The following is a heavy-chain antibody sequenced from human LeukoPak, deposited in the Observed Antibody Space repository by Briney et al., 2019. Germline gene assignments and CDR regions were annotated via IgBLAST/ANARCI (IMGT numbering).Heavy chain of an antibody. D-gene: IGHD5-24*01. CDR2: ISAYNGNK. V-gene: IGHV1-18*01. CDR1: GYTFTSYG. J-gene: IGHJ6*03. CDR3: ARARWLQDYYYYMDV. Sequence: GASVKVSCKASGYTFTSYGISWVRQAPGQGLEWMGWISAYNGNKNYAQKLQGRGTMTTDTSTSTAYMELRSLRSDDTAVYYCARARWLQDYYYYMDVWGKGTTVTISS.